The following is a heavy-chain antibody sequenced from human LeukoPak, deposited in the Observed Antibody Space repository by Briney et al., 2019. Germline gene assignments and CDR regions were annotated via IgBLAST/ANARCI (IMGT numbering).Heavy chain of an antibody. CDR1: GYTFTSYG. CDR2: ISAYNGNT. V-gene: IGHV1-18*01. J-gene: IGHJ4*02. CDR3: ARSRRFLPVMGCSGGSCYDPCFDY. Sequence: GASVKVSCKASGYTFTSYGISWVRQAPGQGLEWMGWISAYNGNTNYAQKLQGRVTMTTDTSTSTAYMELRSLRSDDTAVYYCARSRRFLPVMGCSGGSCYDPCFDYWGQGTLVTVSS. D-gene: IGHD2-15*01.